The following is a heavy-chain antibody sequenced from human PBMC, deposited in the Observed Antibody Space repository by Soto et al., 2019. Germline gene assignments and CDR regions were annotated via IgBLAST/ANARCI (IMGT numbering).Heavy chain of an antibody. Sequence: QVQLQESGPGLVKPSESLSLTCSVSGGSVSSGSYYWTWIRQPPGKGLEWIGYIRSSGSTEYNPSTPACVSVSVDPSKTPFSLSLRAWPAADAAVSYSTHSLRDYSHYWGQGALVTVSS. J-gene: IGHJ4*02. CDR2: IRSSGST. CDR1: GGSVSSGSYY. D-gene: IGHD2-15*01. CDR3: THSLRDYSHY. V-gene: IGHV4-61*01.